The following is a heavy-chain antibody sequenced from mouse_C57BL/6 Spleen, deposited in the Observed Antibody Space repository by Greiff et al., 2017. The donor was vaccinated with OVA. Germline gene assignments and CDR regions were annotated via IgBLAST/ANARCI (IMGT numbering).Heavy chain of an antibody. Sequence: VKLQESGAELVRPGASVTLSCKASGYTFTDYEMHWVKQTPVHGLEWIGAIDPETGGTAYNQKFKGKAILTADKSSSTAYMELRSLTSEDSAVYYCTRRAYYTAYWGQGTLVTVSA. D-gene: IGHD2-12*01. CDR3: TRRAYYTAY. CDR2: IDPETGGT. CDR1: GYTFTDYE. V-gene: IGHV1-15*01. J-gene: IGHJ3*01.